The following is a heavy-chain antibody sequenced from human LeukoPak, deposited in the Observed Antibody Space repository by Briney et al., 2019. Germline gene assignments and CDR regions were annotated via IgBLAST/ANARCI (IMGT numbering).Heavy chain of an antibody. Sequence: PGGSLRLSCAASGLTFSSYAMSWVRQAPGKGLEWVSAISGSGGSTYYADSVKGRFTISRDNSKNTLYLQMNSLRAEDTAVYYCAKDPEIYSGSYLSYYFDYWGQGTLVTVSS. CDR1: GLTFSSYA. V-gene: IGHV3-23*01. CDR3: AKDPEIYSGSYLSYYFDY. CDR2: ISGSGGST. J-gene: IGHJ4*02. D-gene: IGHD1-26*01.